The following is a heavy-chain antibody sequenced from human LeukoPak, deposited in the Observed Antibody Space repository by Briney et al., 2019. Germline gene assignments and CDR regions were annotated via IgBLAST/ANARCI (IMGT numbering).Heavy chain of an antibody. CDR1: GGTFNNYA. CDR3: AISSSGYTYGYVSGWSDP. CDR2: IIHIFGTT. J-gene: IGHJ5*02. D-gene: IGHD5-18*01. V-gene: IGHV1-69*13. Sequence: ASVKVSCKASGGTFNNYAISWVRQAPGQGLEWMGGIIHIFGTTNYAQKFQDRVTITADESTRTAWMELSSLTSEDTAVYYCAISSSGYTYGYVSGWSDPWGQGTLVTVSS.